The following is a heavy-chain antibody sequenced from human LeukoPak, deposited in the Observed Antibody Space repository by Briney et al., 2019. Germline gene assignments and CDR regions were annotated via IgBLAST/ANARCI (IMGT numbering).Heavy chain of an antibody. CDR3: AREVDTAMVFPYYFDY. D-gene: IGHD5-18*01. CDR1: GDSVSSNSAA. J-gene: IGHJ4*02. Sequence: SQTLSLTCALSGDSVSSNSAAWNWIRQSPSRGLEWLGSTYYRSKWYNDYAVSVKSRITINPDTSKNQFSLQLNSVTPEDTAVYYCAREVDTAMVFPYYFDYWGQGTLVTVSS. V-gene: IGHV6-1*01. CDR2: TYYRSKWYN.